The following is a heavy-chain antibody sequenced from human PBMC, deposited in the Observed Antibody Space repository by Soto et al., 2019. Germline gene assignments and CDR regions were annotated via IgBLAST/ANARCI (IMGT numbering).Heavy chain of an antibody. CDR1: GFASNIYA. CDR3: ARISGVPTPDFDY. J-gene: IGHJ4*02. Sequence: GGSLRLSCAASGFASNIYAIHWVRQAPGKGLEWVAVISHGGTNRYYTDSVRGRFTISRDNSKNTVYLEMDSLRADDTAVYYCARISGVPTPDFDYWGQGTLVTVSS. D-gene: IGHD3-3*01. CDR2: ISHGGTNR. V-gene: IGHV3-30-3*01.